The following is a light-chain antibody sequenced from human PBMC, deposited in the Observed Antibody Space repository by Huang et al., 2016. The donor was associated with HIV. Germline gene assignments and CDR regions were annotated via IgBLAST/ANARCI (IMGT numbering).Light chain of an antibody. J-gene: IGKJ5*01. V-gene: IGKV1-16*02. CDR2: GAS. Sequence: DIQMTQSPSSLSASIGDSVTINCRASQGISTSLAGFQQKPGRAPNSLIYGASTLQRGVPSKFSGSGSGTEFTLTITSLQPEDFATYYCQQYKSYPITFGQGTRLEMK. CDR3: QQYKSYPIT. CDR1: QGISTS.